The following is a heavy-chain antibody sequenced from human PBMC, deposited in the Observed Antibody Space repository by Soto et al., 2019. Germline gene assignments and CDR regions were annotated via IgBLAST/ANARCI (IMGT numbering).Heavy chain of an antibody. D-gene: IGHD1-20*01. Sequence: LRLSCAASGFTFNIYSMTWVRQAPGKGLEWVSTTGATGRTTYYSDSVKGRFTVSRDNSKNTLDLQMSNLRAEDTAVYYCATVHNTSRSFDYWGQGTLVTVSS. J-gene: IGHJ4*02. CDR1: GFTFNIYS. V-gene: IGHV3-23*01. CDR3: ATVHNTSRSFDY. CDR2: TGATGRTT.